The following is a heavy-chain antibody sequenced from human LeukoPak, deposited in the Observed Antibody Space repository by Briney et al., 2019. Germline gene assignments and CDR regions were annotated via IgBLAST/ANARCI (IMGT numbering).Heavy chain of an antibody. CDR2: INPSGGST. J-gene: IGHJ6*03. CDR3: ARDAVTVLEWFLTPYYYYMDV. CDR1: GYTFTSYY. D-gene: IGHD3-3*01. Sequence: ASVKVSCKASGYTFTSYYVHWVRQAPGQGLEWMGIINPSGGSTSYAQKFQGRVIMTRDTSTSTVYMELSSLRSEDTAVYYCARDAVTVLEWFLTPYYYYMDVWGKGTTVTVSS. V-gene: IGHV1-46*03.